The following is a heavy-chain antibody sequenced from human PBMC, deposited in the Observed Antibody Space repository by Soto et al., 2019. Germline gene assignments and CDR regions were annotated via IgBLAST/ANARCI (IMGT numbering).Heavy chain of an antibody. CDR3: AKTFSSSYYYYYGMDV. CDR1: GYSFTSYW. D-gene: IGHD6-6*01. J-gene: IGHJ6*02. Sequence: PGESLKISCKGSGYSFTSYWIGWVRQMPGKGLEWMGIIYPGDSDTRYSPSFQGQVTISADKSISTAYLQWSSLKASDTAMYYCAKTFSSSYYYYYGMDVWGQGTTVTV. V-gene: IGHV5-51*01. CDR2: IYPGDSDT.